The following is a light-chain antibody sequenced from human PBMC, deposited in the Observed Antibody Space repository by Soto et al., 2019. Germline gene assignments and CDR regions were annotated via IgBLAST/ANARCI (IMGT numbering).Light chain of an antibody. J-gene: IGKJ4*01. Sequence: EIVLTQSPGTLSLSPGERATLSCRASQRVSNNLAWYQQKPGQAPRLLIYGASTRATGIPDRFSGSGSGTDFIRTINRLEPEDFAVYYCQQYGSSPFTFGGGTKVDIK. CDR1: QRVSNN. V-gene: IGKV3-20*01. CDR2: GAS. CDR3: QQYGSSPFT.